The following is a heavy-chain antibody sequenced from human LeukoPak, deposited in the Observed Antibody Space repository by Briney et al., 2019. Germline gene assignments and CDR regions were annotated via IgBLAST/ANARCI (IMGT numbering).Heavy chain of an antibody. D-gene: IGHD6-19*01. CDR1: GFTFSSYA. Sequence: GGSLRLSCAASGFTFSSYAMSWVRQAPGKGLEWVSAISGSGGSTYYADSVKGRFTISRDNSKNTLYLQMNSLKAEDTAVYYCAKNWRIKMYSSGWLDPPQTANWFDPWGQGTLVTVSP. J-gene: IGHJ5*02. CDR3: AKNWRIKMYSSGWLDPPQTANWFDP. CDR2: ISGSGGST. V-gene: IGHV3-23*01.